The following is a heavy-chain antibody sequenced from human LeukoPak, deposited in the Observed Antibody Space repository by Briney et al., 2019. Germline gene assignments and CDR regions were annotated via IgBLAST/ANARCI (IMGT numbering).Heavy chain of an antibody. J-gene: IGHJ4*02. CDR2: IYPGDSDA. CDR3: SRLAALRFCRGGDC. Sequence: GESLKISCKASGYSFTTYWIGWVRQMPGKGLEWMGIIYPGDSDARYSPSFQGQVTISVDKSISTAYLQWSSLKASDTAVYYLSRLAALRFCRGGDCWGQGTLVTVSS. CDR1: GYSFTTYW. V-gene: IGHV5-51*01. D-gene: IGHD2-15*01.